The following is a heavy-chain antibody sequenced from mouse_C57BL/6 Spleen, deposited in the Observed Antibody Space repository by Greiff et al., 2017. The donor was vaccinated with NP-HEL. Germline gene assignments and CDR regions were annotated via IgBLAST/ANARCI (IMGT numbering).Heavy chain of an antibody. V-gene: IGHV1-85*01. J-gene: IGHJ1*03. CDR2: IYPRDGST. CDR3: AMDYYGSSVYWYFDV. D-gene: IGHD1-1*01. Sequence: QVQLKQSGPELVKPGASVKLSCKASGYTFTSYDINWVKQRPGQGLEWIGWIYPRDGSTKYNEKFKGKATLTVDTSSSTAYMELHSLTSEDSAVYFCAMDYYGSSVYWYFDVWGTGTTVTVSS. CDR1: GYTFTSYD.